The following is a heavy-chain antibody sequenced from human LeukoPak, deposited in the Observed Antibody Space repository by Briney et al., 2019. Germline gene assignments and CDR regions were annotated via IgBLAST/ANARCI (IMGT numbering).Heavy chain of an antibody. CDR2: INAGNGNT. CDR3: ARGPLGRNGDYFDY. V-gene: IGHV1-3*01. CDR1: GYTFTSYA. Sequence: ASVKVSCKASGYTFTSYAIQWVRQTPGQRLEWMGWINAGNGNTKYSQKFQGRVTITRDTSASTAYMELSSLRSEDTAVYYCARGPLGRNGDYFDYWGQGTLVTVS. J-gene: IGHJ4*02. D-gene: IGHD7-27*01.